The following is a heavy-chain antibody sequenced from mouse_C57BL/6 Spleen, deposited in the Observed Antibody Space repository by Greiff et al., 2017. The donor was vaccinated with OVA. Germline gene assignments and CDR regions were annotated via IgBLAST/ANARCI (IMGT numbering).Heavy chain of an antibody. J-gene: IGHJ2*01. Sequence: VQLQQSGAELVRPGASVTLSCKASGYTFTDYEMHWVKQTPVHGLEWIGAIDPETGGTAYNQKFKGKAILTADKSSSTAYMELRSLTSEDSAVYYCTRRVGPFDYWGQGTTLTVSS. CDR3: TRRVGPFDY. D-gene: IGHD4-1*01. CDR2: IDPETGGT. CDR1: GYTFTDYE. V-gene: IGHV1-15*01.